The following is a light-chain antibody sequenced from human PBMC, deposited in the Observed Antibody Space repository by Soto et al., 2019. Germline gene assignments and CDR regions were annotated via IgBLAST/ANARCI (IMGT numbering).Light chain of an antibody. Sequence: QSVLTQPPSASGYLGQSVTISCTGTSSDVGGYNYVSWYRQYPGKAPKLMIYAVSNRASGVPDRFSGSKSGNTASLTVSGLQTEDEADYYCTSYAGSNNYVFGTGTKVTVL. CDR2: AVS. J-gene: IGLJ1*01. CDR3: TSYAGSNNYV. CDR1: SSDVGGYNY. V-gene: IGLV2-8*01.